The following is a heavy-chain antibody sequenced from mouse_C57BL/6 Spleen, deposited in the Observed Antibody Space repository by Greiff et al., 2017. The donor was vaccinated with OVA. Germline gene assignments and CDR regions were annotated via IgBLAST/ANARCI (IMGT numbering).Heavy chain of an antibody. Sequence: EVKLMESGGGLVKPGGSLKLSCAASGFTFSSYAMSWVRQTPEKRLEWVATISDGGSYTYYPDNVKGRFTISRDNAKNNLYLQMSHLKSEDTAMYYCARDLLGGWGQGTTLTVSS. CDR1: GFTFSSYA. CDR3: ARDLLGG. V-gene: IGHV5-4*01. D-gene: IGHD1-1*01. CDR2: ISDGGSYT. J-gene: IGHJ2*01.